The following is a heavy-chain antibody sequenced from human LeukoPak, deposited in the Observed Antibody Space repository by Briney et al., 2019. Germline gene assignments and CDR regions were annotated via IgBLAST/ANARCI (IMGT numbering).Heavy chain of an antibody. CDR1: GGSVSSGSYY. V-gene: IGHV4-61*01. CDR2: IYYSGST. D-gene: IGHD1-26*01. Sequence: SETLSLTCTVSGGSVSSGSYYWSWIRQPPGKGLEWIGYIYYSGSTNYNPSLKSRVTISVDTSKNQFSLKLSSVTAADTAVYYCARGSSYDNWGQGTLVTVSS. CDR3: ARGSSYDN. J-gene: IGHJ4*02.